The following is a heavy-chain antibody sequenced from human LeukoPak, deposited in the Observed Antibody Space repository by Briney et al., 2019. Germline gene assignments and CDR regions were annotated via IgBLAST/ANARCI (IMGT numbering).Heavy chain of an antibody. J-gene: IGHJ3*02. V-gene: IGHV3-66*01. D-gene: IGHD2-15*01. CDR2: IYSGGST. CDR3: ARDGGGDIVVAFAFDI. Sequence: GGSLRLSCAASGFTVSSNYMSWVRQAPGKGLEWVSVIYSGGSTYYEDSVKGRFTLSRDNSKNTLYLQMNSLRAEDTAVYYCARDGGGDIVVAFAFDIWGQGTMVTVSS. CDR1: GFTVSSNY.